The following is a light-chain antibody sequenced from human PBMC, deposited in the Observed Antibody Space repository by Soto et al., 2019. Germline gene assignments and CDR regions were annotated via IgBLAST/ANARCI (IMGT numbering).Light chain of an antibody. CDR1: QRLLHSNGNIF. J-gene: IGKJ2*01. CDR3: MQALQTPYT. Sequence: EIVMTQSPPSLTVTPGEPASISCSSSQRLLHSNGNIFLDWYLQKPGQSPQLLIYLGFNRASGVPDRISGSGAGTDFTLKISRVEAEDAGAYYCMQALQTPYTFGQGTKLEIK. V-gene: IGKV2-28*01. CDR2: LGF.